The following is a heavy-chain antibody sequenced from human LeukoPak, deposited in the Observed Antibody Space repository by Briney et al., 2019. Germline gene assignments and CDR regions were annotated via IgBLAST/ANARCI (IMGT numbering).Heavy chain of an antibody. D-gene: IGHD6-19*01. J-gene: IGHJ4*02. CDR3: AQGYLSGWYPY. V-gene: IGHV3-23*01. CDR1: GFSVSSFG. CDR2: ISVDGESA. Sequence: GGSLRLSCAASGFSVSSFGMSWVRQAPGKGLEWISAISVDGESAYYADSVKGRFIISRDNSKNALYLQLSSLRAEDTAVYYCAQGYLSGWYPYWGLGSLVSVSS.